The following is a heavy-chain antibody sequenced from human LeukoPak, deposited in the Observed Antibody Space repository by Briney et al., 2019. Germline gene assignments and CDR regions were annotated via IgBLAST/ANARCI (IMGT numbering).Heavy chain of an antibody. J-gene: IGHJ4*02. Sequence: SETLSLTCTVSGGSISSYYWSWIRQPAGKGLEWIGRIYTSGSTNYNPSLKSRVTMSVDTSKNQFSLKLSSVTAADTAVYYCASLKTTLKSVQFDYWGQGTLVTVSS. V-gene: IGHV4-4*07. CDR2: IYTSGST. CDR3: ASLKTTLKSVQFDY. D-gene: IGHD1-1*01. CDR1: GGSISSYY.